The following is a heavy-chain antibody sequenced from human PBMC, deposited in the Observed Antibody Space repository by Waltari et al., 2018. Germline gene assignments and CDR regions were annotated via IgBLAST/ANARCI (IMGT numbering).Heavy chain of an antibody. J-gene: IGHJ4*02. Sequence: QVQLQESGPGLVKPSETLSLTCDVSGYALNSGFSCGWIRQTPGKGLEWIATIYHEGTTFYNPSLTSRVTTSMDMSKNQFSLKLKSVTAADTAVYYCTRQVLGYCTSAACRRLESWGQGTLVTVSS. CDR2: IYHEGTT. CDR3: TRQVLGYCTSAACRRLES. CDR1: GYALNSGFS. D-gene: IGHD2-2*03. V-gene: IGHV4-38-2*01.